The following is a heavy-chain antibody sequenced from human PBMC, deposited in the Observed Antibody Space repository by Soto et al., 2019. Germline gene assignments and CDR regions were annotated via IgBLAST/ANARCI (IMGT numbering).Heavy chain of an antibody. CDR3: AKETHSSGYGSYFDY. Sequence: AGSLRLSCAVSGFTFSSYGMHWVRQAPRKGLEWVAVISKDGSTKYDADSVKGRFTISRDNSKNTLYLQMNSLRAEDTAVYYCAKETHSSGYGSYFDYWGQGTLVTVSS. CDR1: GFTFSSYG. CDR2: ISKDGSTK. V-gene: IGHV3-30*18. D-gene: IGHD3-22*01. J-gene: IGHJ4*02.